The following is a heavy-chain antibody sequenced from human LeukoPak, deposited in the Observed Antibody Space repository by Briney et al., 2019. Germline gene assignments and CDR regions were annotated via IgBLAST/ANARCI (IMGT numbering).Heavy chain of an antibody. V-gene: IGHV3-53*01. J-gene: IGHJ3*02. CDR1: GLTVSSKD. Sequence: GGSLRLSCAASGLTVSSKDMSWVRQAPGKGLEWVSVIYSGGSTYYADSVKGRFTISRDNSKNTLYLQMDSLRAEDTAVYYCATLARYAFDIWGQGTMVTVSS. CDR3: ATLARYAFDI. CDR2: IYSGGST. D-gene: IGHD5-12*01.